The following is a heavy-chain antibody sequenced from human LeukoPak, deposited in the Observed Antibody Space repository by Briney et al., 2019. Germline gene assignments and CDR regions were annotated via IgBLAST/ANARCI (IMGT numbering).Heavy chain of an antibody. CDR2: INHSGST. V-gene: IGHV4-34*01. D-gene: IGHD3-22*01. J-gene: IGHJ4*02. Sequence: SETLSLTCAVYGGSFSGYYWSWIRQPPGKGLEWIGEINHSGSTNYNPSLKSRVTISVDTSKNQFSLKLSSVTAADTAVYYCASHAGMDSSGYYSGASDYWGQGTLVTVSS. CDR3: ASHAGMDSSGYYSGASDY. CDR1: GGSFSGYY.